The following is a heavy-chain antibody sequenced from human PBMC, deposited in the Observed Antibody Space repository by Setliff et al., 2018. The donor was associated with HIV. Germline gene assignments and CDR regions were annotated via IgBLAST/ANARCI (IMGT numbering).Heavy chain of an antibody. CDR3: AADVRWPKDAFAF. CDR2: IGSGGDT. V-gene: IGHV3-23*01. CDR1: GFTFSGYN. J-gene: IGHJ3*01. D-gene: IGHD3-10*02. Sequence: GGSLRLSCAASGFTFSGYNLNWVRQAPGKGLEWISAIGSGGDTYYADSVKGRFTISRDQSRSTLYLQMNSLRADDTAVYYCAADVRWPKDAFAFWGQGTMVTVSS.